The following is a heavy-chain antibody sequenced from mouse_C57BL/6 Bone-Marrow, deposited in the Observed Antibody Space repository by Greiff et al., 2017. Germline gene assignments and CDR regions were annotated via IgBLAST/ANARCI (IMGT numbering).Heavy chain of an antibody. CDR2: IDPSDSET. CDR1: GYTFTSYW. V-gene: IGHV1-52*01. Sequence: QVQLQQPGAELVRPGSSVKLSCKASGYTFTSYWMHWVKQRPIQGLEWIGNIDPSDSETHYNQKFKDKATLTVDKSSSTAYMQLSSLTSEDSEVYYCARTYCYGDAMDYWGQGTSVTVSS. CDR3: ARTYCYGDAMDY. J-gene: IGHJ4*01. D-gene: IGHD1-1*01.